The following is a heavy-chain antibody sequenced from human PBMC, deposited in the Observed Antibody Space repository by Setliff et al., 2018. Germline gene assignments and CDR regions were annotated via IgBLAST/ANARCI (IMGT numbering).Heavy chain of an antibody. CDR3: TRHEDRNKCTSSSCYRENDAFDV. J-gene: IGHJ3*01. Sequence: GESLKISCKGSGYSFSSYWIGWVRQMPGKGLEWMGIIYPGDSDTRYTPSFQGQVTISVDKSISTAYLHWGSLKASDTAIYYCTRHEDRNKCTSSSCYRENDAFDVWGQGAMVTVSS. CDR1: GYSFSSYW. CDR2: IYPGDSDT. D-gene: IGHD2-2*01. V-gene: IGHV5-51*01.